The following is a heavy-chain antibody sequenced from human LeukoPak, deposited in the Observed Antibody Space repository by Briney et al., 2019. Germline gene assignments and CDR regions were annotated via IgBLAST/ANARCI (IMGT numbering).Heavy chain of an antibody. J-gene: IGHJ5*02. CDR1: GFTFSSYG. CDR2: IWYDGSNK. Sequence: GGSLRLSCAASGFTFSSYGMHWVRQAPAKGLEWVAVIWYDGSNKYYADSVKGRFTISRDNSKNTLYLQMNSLRAEDTAVYYCARGDIVVVPAAIRGNWFDPWGQGTLVTVSS. V-gene: IGHV3-33*01. CDR3: ARGDIVVVPAAIRGNWFDP. D-gene: IGHD2-2*02.